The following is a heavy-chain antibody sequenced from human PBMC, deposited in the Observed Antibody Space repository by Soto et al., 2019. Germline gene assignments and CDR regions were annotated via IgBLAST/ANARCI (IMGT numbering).Heavy chain of an antibody. CDR3: AASTFQSGVSGYFHLDH. V-gene: IGHV1-69*06. CDR2: IIPLFDSA. Sequence: QVHLVQSGTEVKKPGSSVKVSCKTSGDTFSNQAISLVRQAPGQGLEWMGGIIPLFDSASYAQRSHDRVTITADKFTNTVYMELRSLTSEDTAVYYCAASTFQSGVSGYFHLDHWGQGTLVTVSS. CDR1: GDTFSNQA. J-gene: IGHJ4*02. D-gene: IGHD3-3*01.